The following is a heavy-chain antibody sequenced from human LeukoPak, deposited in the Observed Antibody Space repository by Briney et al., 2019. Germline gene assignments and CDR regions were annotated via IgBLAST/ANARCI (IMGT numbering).Heavy chain of an antibody. V-gene: IGHV1-2*02. CDR2: INPNTGVS. CDR3: ARGSGSSSRYYLDY. J-gene: IGHJ4*02. Sequence: GASVKVSCKASGYTFTDYYLHWVRQAPGQGLEWMGWINPNTGVSNYAQKFQGRVSMTRDTSITTAYMELSRLRSDDSAVYYCARGSGSSSRYYLDYWGQGALVTVSS. D-gene: IGHD6-13*01. CDR1: GYTFTDYY.